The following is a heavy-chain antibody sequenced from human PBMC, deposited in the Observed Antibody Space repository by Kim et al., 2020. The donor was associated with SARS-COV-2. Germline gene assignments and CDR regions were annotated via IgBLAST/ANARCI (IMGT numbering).Heavy chain of an antibody. CDR2: IYYSGST. Sequence: SETLSLTCTVSGGSISSYYWSWIRQPPGKGLEWIGYIYYSGSTNYNPSLKSRVTISVDTSKNQFSLKLSSVTAADTAVYYCARMDTMVRGLFDPWGQGTLVTVSS. CDR3: ARMDTMVRGLFDP. V-gene: IGHV4-59*01. CDR1: GGSISSYY. J-gene: IGHJ5*02. D-gene: IGHD3-10*01.